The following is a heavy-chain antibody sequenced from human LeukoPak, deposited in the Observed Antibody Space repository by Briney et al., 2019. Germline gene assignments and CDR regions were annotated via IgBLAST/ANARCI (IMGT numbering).Heavy chain of an antibody. J-gene: IGHJ4*02. CDR2: ISAYNGNT. Sequence: ASVKVSCKASGYPFTNYDISWVRQAPGRGLEWMGWISAYNGNTNYAQKLQGRVTMTTDTSTKTAYMELRSLRSDDTAIYYCARDSSAFTVTTVYFDYWGQGTLVTVSS. CDR3: ARDSSAFTVTTVYFDY. V-gene: IGHV1-18*01. D-gene: IGHD4-17*01. CDR1: GYPFTNYD.